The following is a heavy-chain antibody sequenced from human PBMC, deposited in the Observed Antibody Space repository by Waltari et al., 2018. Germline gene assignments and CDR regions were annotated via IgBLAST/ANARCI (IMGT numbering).Heavy chain of an antibody. CDR3: ARGFVGYCSGGSCFFDY. J-gene: IGHJ4*02. Sequence: QVQLVQSGAEVKKPGSSVTVSCKASGGTFSSYAYSWVRQAPGQGLEWMEGTIPIFGTANYAQKCQGRVTITTDESTSTADMELSSLRSEDTSVYYCARGFVGYCSGGSCFFDYWGQGTLVTVSS. D-gene: IGHD2-15*01. V-gene: IGHV1-69*05. CDR2: TIPIFGTA. CDR1: GGTFSSYA.